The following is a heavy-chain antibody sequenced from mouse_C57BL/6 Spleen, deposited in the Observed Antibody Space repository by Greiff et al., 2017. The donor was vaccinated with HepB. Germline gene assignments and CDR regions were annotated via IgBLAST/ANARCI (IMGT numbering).Heavy chain of an antibody. D-gene: IGHD1-1*01. CDR2: IYPRDGST. CDR1: AYTFTDHT. Sequence: VQGVESDAELVKPGASVKISCKVSAYTFTDHTIHWMKQRPEQGLEWIGYIYPRDGSTKYNEKFKGKATLTADKSSSTAYMQLNSLTSEDSAVYFCARREDYYYGSLWYFDVWGTGTTVTVSS. CDR3: ARREDYYYGSLWYFDV. J-gene: IGHJ1*03. V-gene: IGHV1-78*01.